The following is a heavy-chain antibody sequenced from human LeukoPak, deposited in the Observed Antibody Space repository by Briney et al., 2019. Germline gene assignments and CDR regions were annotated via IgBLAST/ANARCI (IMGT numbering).Heavy chain of an antibody. CDR3: TRGEAPGEDFDL. Sequence: SETLSLTCTVSGGSVSSGSYYWSWIRQPPGKGLEWIGYIYYSGSTNYSPSLKSRVTISLDTSKNQFSLKLTSVTAADTAVYYCTRGEAPGEDFDLWGRGTLVSVSS. CDR1: GGSVSSGSYY. J-gene: IGHJ2*01. D-gene: IGHD6-6*01. CDR2: IYYSGST. V-gene: IGHV4-61*01.